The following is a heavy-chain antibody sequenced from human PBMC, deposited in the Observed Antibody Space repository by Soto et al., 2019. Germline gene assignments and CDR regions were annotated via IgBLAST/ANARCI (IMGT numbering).Heavy chain of an antibody. CDR3: ARAFFYQGSDSRGYSFDAFDF. Sequence: QVQLVQSGAEVKKPGASVKVSCKASGYTFTSSGMSWVRQAPGQGLEWMGWISAHTGSSEYAQRFQGRVTMTPDRSTSTVHMELRSLRSDDTAVYYCARAFFYQGSDSRGYSFDAFDFWGPGTLVTVSS. CDR1: GYTFTSSG. D-gene: IGHD3-22*01. V-gene: IGHV1-18*01. J-gene: IGHJ3*01. CDR2: ISAHTGSS.